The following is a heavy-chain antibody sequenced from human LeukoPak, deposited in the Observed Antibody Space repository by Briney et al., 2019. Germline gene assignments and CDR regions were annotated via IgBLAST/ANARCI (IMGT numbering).Heavy chain of an antibody. D-gene: IGHD3-3*01. CDR3: ARGWLRFLEWPHNWFDP. V-gene: IGHV1-69*05. CDR1: GGTFSSYA. CDR2: IIPIFGTA. J-gene: IGHJ5*02. Sequence: SVKVSCKASGGTFSSYAISWVRQAPGQGLEWMGGIIPIFGTANYAQKFQGRVTITTDESTSTAYMELRSLRSDDTAVYYCARGWLRFLEWPHNWFDPWGQGTLVTVSS.